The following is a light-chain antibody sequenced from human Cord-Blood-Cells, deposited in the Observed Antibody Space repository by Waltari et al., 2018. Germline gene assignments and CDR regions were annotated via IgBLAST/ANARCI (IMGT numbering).Light chain of an antibody. V-gene: IGLV2-14*01. J-gene: IGLJ3*02. CDR2: DVS. CDR1: SSDVGGYNY. CDR3: SSYTSSSTWV. Sequence: QSALTQPASVSGSPGQSITISCTGTSSDVGGYNYVSWYQQHPGKAPKLMIYDVSKRPAGVSNRFSGSKSGNTASLTSSGLQGEDEADYYCSSYTSSSTWVFGGGTKLTVL.